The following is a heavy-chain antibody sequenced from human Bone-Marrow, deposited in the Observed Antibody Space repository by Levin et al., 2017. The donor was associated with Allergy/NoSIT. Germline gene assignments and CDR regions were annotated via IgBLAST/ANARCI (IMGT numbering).Heavy chain of an antibody. CDR3: ARVINVAART. V-gene: IGHV4-31*03. J-gene: IGHJ5*02. Sequence: ASETLSLTCTVSGDSISSSGYYWSWIRQRPGKGLEWIGYISYAGSTYYNPSLKSRVSISKDTSENQFSLNLMSVTAADTAASFCARVINVAARTWGQGTLVTVPP. CDR2: ISYAGST. D-gene: IGHD2-15*01. CDR1: GDSISSSGYY.